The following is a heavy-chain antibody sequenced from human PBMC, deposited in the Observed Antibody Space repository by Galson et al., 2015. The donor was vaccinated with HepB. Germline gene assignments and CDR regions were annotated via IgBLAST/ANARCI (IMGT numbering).Heavy chain of an antibody. CDR1: GFTFSSYS. D-gene: IGHD3-9*01. CDR2: ISSSSSYI. Sequence: SLRLSCAASGFTFSSYSMHWVRQAPGKGLEWVSSISSSSSYIYYADSVKGRFTISRDNAKNSLYLQMNSLRAEDTAVYYCAREKIWSTIYPSSLDYWGQGTLVTVSS. CDR3: AREKIWSTIYPSSLDY. J-gene: IGHJ4*02. V-gene: IGHV3-21*01.